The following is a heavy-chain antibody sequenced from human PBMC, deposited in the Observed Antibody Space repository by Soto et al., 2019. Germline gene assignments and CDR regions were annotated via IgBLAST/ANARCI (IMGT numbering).Heavy chain of an antibody. CDR1: GGSFSGYY. CDR2: INHSGST. CDR3: ARGYHSSGNYYYYYMDV. V-gene: IGHV4-34*01. D-gene: IGHD6-19*01. J-gene: IGHJ6*03. Sequence: SETLSLTCAVYGGSFSGYYLSWIRQPPGKGLEWIGEINHSGSTNYNPSLKSRVTISVDTSKNQFSLKLSSVTAADTAVYYCARGYHSSGNYYYYYMDVWGKGTTVTVSS.